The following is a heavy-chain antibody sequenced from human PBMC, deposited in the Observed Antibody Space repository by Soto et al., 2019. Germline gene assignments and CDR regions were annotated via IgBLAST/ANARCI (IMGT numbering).Heavy chain of an antibody. CDR3: VKPPVITASYYYYDMDV. CDR1: GFTFSTYP. J-gene: IGHJ6*02. D-gene: IGHD4-4*01. V-gene: IGHV3-23*01. Sequence: GGSLRLSCAASGFTFSTYPMRWVRQAPGKGLEWVSGISGSGISTYYTDSVKGRFTISRDNSKNTVFLQMNSLRDEDTAVYYCVKPPVITASYYYYDMDVWGQGTTVTVSS. CDR2: ISGSGIST.